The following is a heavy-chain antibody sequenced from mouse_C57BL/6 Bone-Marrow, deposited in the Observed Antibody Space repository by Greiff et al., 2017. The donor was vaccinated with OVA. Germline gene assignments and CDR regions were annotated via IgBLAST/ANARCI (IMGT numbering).Heavy chain of an antibody. CDR2: IDPETGGT. CDR3: TRPLITTVVDFDV. D-gene: IGHD1-1*01. Sequence: VQRVESVAELVRPGASVTLSCKASGSTFTVYELHWVKQTPVHGLEWIGAIDPETGGTAYNQKFKGKAILTADKSSSTAYMELRSLTSEDSAVYYCTRPLITTVVDFDVWGTGTTVTVSS. J-gene: IGHJ1*03. V-gene: IGHV1-15*01. CDR1: GSTFTVYE.